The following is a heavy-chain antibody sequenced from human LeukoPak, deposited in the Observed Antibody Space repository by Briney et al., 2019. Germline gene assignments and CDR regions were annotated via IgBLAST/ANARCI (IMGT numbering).Heavy chain of an antibody. D-gene: IGHD3-22*01. CDR2: INPSGGST. CDR1: GYTFTSYY. CDR3: ARDAFVRYDSSGYSKGEFDY. J-gene: IGHJ4*02. V-gene: IGHV1-46*01. Sequence: ASVKVSCKASGYTFTSYYMHWVRQAPGQGLEWMGIINPSGGSTSYAQKFQGRVTMTRDMSTSTVYMELSSLRSDDTAVYYCARDAFVRYDSSGYSKGEFDYWGQGTLVTVSS.